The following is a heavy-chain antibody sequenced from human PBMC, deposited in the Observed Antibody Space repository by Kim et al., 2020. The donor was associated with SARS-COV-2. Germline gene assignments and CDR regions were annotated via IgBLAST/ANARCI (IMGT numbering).Heavy chain of an antibody. CDR2: ISYDGSSK. V-gene: IGHV3-30*18. CDR3: AKAVVRGVNYYYYGMDV. D-gene: IGHD3-10*01. J-gene: IGHJ6*01. CDR1: GFTFSTYG. Sequence: GGSLRLSCAASGFTFSTYGMHWVRQAPGKGLEWVSVISYDGSSKYYGESVKGRFTISRDNPENTLYLQMNSLRPADTAVYYCAKAVVRGVNYYYYGMDVWGQGATVAVSP.